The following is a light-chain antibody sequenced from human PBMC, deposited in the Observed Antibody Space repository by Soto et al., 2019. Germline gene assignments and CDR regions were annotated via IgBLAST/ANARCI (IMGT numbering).Light chain of an antibody. CDR2: DAS. V-gene: IGKV3-11*01. CDR1: QSVSSY. Sequence: ETALTQSPATLSLSPGERATLSCRASQSVSSYLAWYQQKPGQAPRLLIYDASKRATGFPARFSGSGSGTDFTPTISSLEPEDFAVYYCQQRSNWPPTFGGGTRVEIK. J-gene: IGKJ4*01. CDR3: QQRSNWPPT.